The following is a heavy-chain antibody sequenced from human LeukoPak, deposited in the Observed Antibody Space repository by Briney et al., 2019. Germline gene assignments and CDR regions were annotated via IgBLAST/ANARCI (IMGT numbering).Heavy chain of an antibody. D-gene: IGHD2-15*01. CDR1: GFTVSDNY. CDR2: LYTGGNT. Sequence: GGSLRLSCAASGFTVSDNYMNWVRQAPGKGLEWVSTLYTGGNTYYADSVKGRFTISRDNSKNMLYLQLSSLTAEDTAVYYCAKSLMRNIVVVVAATGLVDIWGQGTMVTVSS. CDR3: AKSLMRNIVVVVAATGLVDI. J-gene: IGHJ3*02. V-gene: IGHV3-66*01.